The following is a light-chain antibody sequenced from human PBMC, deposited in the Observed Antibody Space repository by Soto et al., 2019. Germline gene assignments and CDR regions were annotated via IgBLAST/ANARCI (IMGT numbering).Light chain of an antibody. J-gene: IGLJ2*01. Sequence: QSVLTQPASVSGSPGQSITISCTGTSSDVGGYNYVSWYQQHPGKAPKLMIYEVSNRPSGVSNRFSGSKSGNTASLTISGLQAEDGSDYYCRSYTSSSTGVFGGGTKLTVL. CDR2: EVS. V-gene: IGLV2-14*01. CDR1: SSDVGGYNY. CDR3: RSYTSSSTGV.